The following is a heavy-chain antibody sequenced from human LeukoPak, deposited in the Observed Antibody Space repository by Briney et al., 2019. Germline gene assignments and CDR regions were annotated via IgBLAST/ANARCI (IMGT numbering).Heavy chain of an antibody. V-gene: IGHV4-30-2*01. D-gene: IGHD5-24*01. J-gene: IGHJ3*02. CDR2: IYHSGST. CDR3: ARDAEMVPGAFDI. CDR1: GGSISSGGYS. Sequence: SETLSLACAGSGGSISSGGYSWSWIRQPPGKGLEWIGYIYHSGSTYYNPSLKSRVTISVDRSKNQFSLKLSSVTAADTAVYYCARDAEMVPGAFDILGQGTMVTVSS.